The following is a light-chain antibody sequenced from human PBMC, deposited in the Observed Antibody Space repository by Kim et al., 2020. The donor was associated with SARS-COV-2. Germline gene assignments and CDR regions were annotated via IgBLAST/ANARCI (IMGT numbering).Light chain of an antibody. CDR3: SSYTSSSTVV. Sequence: GQSMTISCTGTSSDVGGYNYGSWYQQHPGKAPKRMIYDVSNRPSGVSNRFSGSKSGNTASLTISGLQAEDEADYYCSSYTSSSTVVFGGGTQLTVL. V-gene: IGLV2-14*03. J-gene: IGLJ2*01. CDR2: DVS. CDR1: SSDVGGYNY.